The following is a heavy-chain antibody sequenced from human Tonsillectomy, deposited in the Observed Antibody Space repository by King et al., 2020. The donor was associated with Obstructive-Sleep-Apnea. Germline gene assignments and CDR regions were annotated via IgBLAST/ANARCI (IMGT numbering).Heavy chain of an antibody. Sequence: EVQLVESGGGLVQPGGSLRLSCAASGFTFNTYWMSWVRQAPGKGLEWVANIKQDGSETYYVDSVKGRFTISRDNAKSSLYLQMNSLRAEDTAMYYCAKCTRTSCYYYGMDVWGQGTTVTVSS. CDR1: GFTFNTYW. CDR3: AKCTRTSCYYYGMDV. CDR2: IKQDGSET. D-gene: IGHD2-2*01. J-gene: IGHJ6*02. V-gene: IGHV3-7*01.